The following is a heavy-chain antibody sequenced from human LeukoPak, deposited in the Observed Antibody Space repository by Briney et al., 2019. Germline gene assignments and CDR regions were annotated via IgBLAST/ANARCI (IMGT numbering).Heavy chain of an antibody. CDR2: IYYSGST. J-gene: IGHJ5*02. CDR1: GGSVSRGSYY. Sequence: SQTLSLTCTVSGGSVSRGSYYWSWIRQPPGKGLEWIGYIYYSGSTNYNPSLKSRVTISVDTSKNQFSLKLSSVTAADTAVYYCARDPRSSGYCSGGSCSDWFDPWGQGTLVTVSS. CDR3: ARDPRSSGYCSGGSCSDWFDP. D-gene: IGHD2-15*01. V-gene: IGHV4-61*01.